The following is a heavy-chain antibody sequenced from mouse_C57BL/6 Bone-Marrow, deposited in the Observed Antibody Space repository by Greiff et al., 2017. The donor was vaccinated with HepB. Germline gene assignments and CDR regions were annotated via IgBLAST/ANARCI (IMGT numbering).Heavy chain of an antibody. V-gene: IGHV1-26*01. CDR1: GYTFTDYY. D-gene: IGHD2-4*01. Sequence: EVQLQQSGPELVKPGASVKISCKASGYTFTDYYMNWVKQSHGKSLEWIGDINPNNGGTSYNQKFKGKATLTVDKSSSTAYMELRSLTSEDSAVYYCARSDYDDAHWYFDVWGTGTTVTVSS. CDR3: ARSDYDDAHWYFDV. J-gene: IGHJ1*03. CDR2: INPNNGGT.